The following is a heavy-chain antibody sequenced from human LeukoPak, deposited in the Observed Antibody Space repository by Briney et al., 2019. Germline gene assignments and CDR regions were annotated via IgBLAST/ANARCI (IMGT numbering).Heavy chain of an antibody. J-gene: IGHJ3*02. D-gene: IGHD7-27*01. CDR1: GFTFSSYE. V-gene: IGHV3-48*03. CDR2: SSSSGSTI. Sequence: GGSPRLSCAPSGFTFSSYEMKWVCQAPRKGLEWVSYSSSSGSTICDADSVKGRFTISRDNAKNSLNLQMNSLRAEDTAVYYCARATNWGYAFDIWGQGTVVTVSS. CDR3: ARATNWGYAFDI.